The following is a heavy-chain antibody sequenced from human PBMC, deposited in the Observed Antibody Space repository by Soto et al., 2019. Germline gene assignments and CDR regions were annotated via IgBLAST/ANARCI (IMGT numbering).Heavy chain of an antibody. CDR1: GGTFSSYA. CDR3: ARRRRVRYSSGWHDYYYYGMDV. J-gene: IGHJ6*02. CDR2: IIPIFGTA. D-gene: IGHD6-19*01. V-gene: IGHV1-69*06. Sequence: GGSVKVSCKASGGTFSSYAISWVRQAPGQGLEWMGGIIPIFGTANYAQKFQGRVTITADKSTSTAYMELSSLRSEDTAVYYCARRRRVRYSSGWHDYYYYGMDVWGQGTTVTVSS.